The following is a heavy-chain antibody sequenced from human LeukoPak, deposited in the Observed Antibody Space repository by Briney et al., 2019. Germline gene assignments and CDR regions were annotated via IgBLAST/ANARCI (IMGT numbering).Heavy chain of an antibody. CDR1: GFTFSHYA. D-gene: IGHD3-22*01. J-gene: IGHJ4*02. CDR3: SKDSIRGYYDSSGLDY. Sequence: PGGSLRLSCAVSGFTFSHYAMSWVRQAPGTGLEWVGSLTASGDTTYYAGSVKGRFTISRDNSKNTLYLQMNSLRAEDTAVYYCSKDSIRGYYDSSGLDYWGQGTLVTVSS. CDR2: LTASGDTT. V-gene: IGHV3-23*01.